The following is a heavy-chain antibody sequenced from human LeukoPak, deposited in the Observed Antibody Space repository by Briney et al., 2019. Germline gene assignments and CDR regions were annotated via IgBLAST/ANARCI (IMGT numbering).Heavy chain of an antibody. CDR2: IYYSGST. D-gene: IGHD3-22*01. V-gene: IGHV4-59*02. CDR3: ARGRTTYYYDSVGYCRDAFDI. CDR1: GGSVSTNY. J-gene: IGHJ3*02. Sequence: PSETLSLTCSVSGGSVSTNYWSWIRQPPGKGLEWIGYIYYSGSTNYNPSLKSRVTISVDTSKNQFSLKLSSVTAADTAVYYCARGRTTYYYDSVGYCRDAFDIWGQGTVVTVSS.